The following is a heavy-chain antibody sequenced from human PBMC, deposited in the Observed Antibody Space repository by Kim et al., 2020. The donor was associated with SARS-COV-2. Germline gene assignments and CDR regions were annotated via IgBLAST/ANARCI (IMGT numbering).Heavy chain of an antibody. J-gene: IGHJ4*02. CDR3: LKVDQGPVVGRDYFDC. CDR1: GFTFSRFA. CDR2: ISGSGEST. Sequence: GGSLRLSCAASGFTFSRFAMSWVRQAPGKGLEWVSAISGSGESTYYGDSVKGRFTISRDNSKNTLYLQMNSLRDEDTALYYCLKVDQGPVVGRDYFDCWGQGTLVTVSS. D-gene: IGHD2-21*01. V-gene: IGHV3-23*01.